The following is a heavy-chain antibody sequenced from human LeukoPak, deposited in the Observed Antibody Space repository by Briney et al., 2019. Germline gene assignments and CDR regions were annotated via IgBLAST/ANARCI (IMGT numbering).Heavy chain of an antibody. Sequence: PGGSLRLSCAASGFTFNSYAMSRVRQAPGKGLEWVSGISGSGGSTYYADSVKGRFTISRDNSKNTLYLQMNSLRGEDTAVYYCAKDHDYYASGPIWGQGTMVTVSS. D-gene: IGHD3-10*01. J-gene: IGHJ3*02. CDR2: ISGSGGST. CDR1: GFTFNSYA. V-gene: IGHV3-23*01. CDR3: AKDHDYYASGPI.